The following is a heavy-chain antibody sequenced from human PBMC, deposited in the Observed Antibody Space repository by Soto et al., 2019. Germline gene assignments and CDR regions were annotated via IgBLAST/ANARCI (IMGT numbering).Heavy chain of an antibody. CDR1: GYTFSDFD. CDR3: ARGNPFNYAGFGV. Sequence: ASVKVSCKASGYTFSDFDINWLRQAAGQGPEWMGWMNAKSGDTFSAQRLQGKFNMTWDTSLSTAYMEVGSLTSDDAAIYYCARGNPFNYAGFGVWGDVTTFTVS. V-gene: IGHV1-8*01. D-gene: IGHD3-16*01. CDR2: MNAKSGDT. J-gene: IGHJ6*02.